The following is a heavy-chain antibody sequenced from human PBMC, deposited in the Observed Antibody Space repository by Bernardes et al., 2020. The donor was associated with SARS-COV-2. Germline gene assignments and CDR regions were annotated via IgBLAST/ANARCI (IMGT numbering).Heavy chain of an antibody. Sequence: ASVKVSCKASGYTFTGYYMHWVRQAPGQGLEWMGWINPNSGGTNYAQKFQGRVTMTRDTSISTAYMELSRLRSDDTAVYYCARGGSGKRLGAVAASHYYYYGMDVWGQGTTVTVSS. V-gene: IGHV1-2*02. J-gene: IGHJ6*02. CDR2: INPNSGGT. CDR1: GYTFTGYY. D-gene: IGHD3-10*01. CDR3: ARGGSGKRLGAVAASHYYYYGMDV.